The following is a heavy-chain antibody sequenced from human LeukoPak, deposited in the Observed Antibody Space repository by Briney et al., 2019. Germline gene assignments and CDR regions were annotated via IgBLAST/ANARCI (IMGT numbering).Heavy chain of an antibody. CDR2: ISYDGSNK. V-gene: IGHV3-30*04. Sequence: GGSLRLSCAASGFTFSSYEMNWVRQAPGKGLEWVAVISYDGSNKYYADSVKGRFTISRDNSKNTLYLQMNSLRAEDTAVYYCASDIVITGTTGYWGQGTLVTVSS. J-gene: IGHJ4*02. CDR3: ASDIVITGTTGY. D-gene: IGHD1-20*01. CDR1: GFTFSSYE.